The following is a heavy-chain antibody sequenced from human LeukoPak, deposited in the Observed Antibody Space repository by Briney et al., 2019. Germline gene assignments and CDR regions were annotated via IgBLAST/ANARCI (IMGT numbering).Heavy chain of an antibody. CDR3: TRDKASAHYDSSGYAGY. CDR1: GFTFSSYE. Sequence: PGGSLRLSCAASGFTFSSYEMNWVRQAPGKGLEWVAYISSSGSNIYYADSVKGRFTISRDNAKNSLYLQMNSLRAEDTAVYYCTRDKASAHYDSSGYAGYWGQGTLVTVSS. V-gene: IGHV3-48*03. D-gene: IGHD3-22*01. J-gene: IGHJ4*02. CDR2: ISSSGSNI.